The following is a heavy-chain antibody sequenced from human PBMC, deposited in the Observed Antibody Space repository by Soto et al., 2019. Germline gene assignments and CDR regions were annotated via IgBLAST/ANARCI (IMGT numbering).Heavy chain of an antibody. D-gene: IGHD6-19*01. CDR1: GDIFTGYY. Sequence: QVQLVQSGAEVKKSGASVKVSCKASGDIFTGYYFHWVRQAPGQGLEWVGWINPNSGGTNYAQNFQGRATITGDSSITTVYMELSSLRPDDTAVYYCARDGVAVAGSQNWLDTWGQGTLVTVSS. V-gene: IGHV1-2*02. CDR3: ARDGVAVAGSQNWLDT. J-gene: IGHJ5*02. CDR2: INPNSGGT.